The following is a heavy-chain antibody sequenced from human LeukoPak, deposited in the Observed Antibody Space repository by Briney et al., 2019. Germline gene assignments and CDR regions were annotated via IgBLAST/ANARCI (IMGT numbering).Heavy chain of an antibody. J-gene: IGHJ6*03. CDR2: IYSGDNT. CDR1: GFTVSNNY. V-gene: IGHV3-66*02. CDR3: ARGSRYSSSPWYYYYYMDV. D-gene: IGHD6-13*01. Sequence: PGGSLRLSCAASGFTVSNNYMSWVRQAPGKGLEWVSVIYSGDNTYYVESVKGRFTISRDNSKNTLFLQMNRLRAEDTAVYYCARGSRYSSSPWYYYYYMDVWGKGTTVTVSS.